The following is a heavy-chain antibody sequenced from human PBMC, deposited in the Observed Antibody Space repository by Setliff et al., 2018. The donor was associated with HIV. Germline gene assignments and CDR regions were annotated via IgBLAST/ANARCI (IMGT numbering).Heavy chain of an antibody. CDR1: GFSFNSFW. Sequence: PVGSLRLSCAASGFSFNSFWMTWVRQAPGKGLEWVANIKQDGSETYYVDSVKGRFTISRDNDKSSLSLQMNDLRTEDTAVYYCVRDAVDYGSDFYSYYYYYMDVWGKGTTVTVSS. V-gene: IGHV3-7*04. J-gene: IGHJ6*03. CDR2: IKQDGSET. D-gene: IGHD3-10*01. CDR3: VRDAVDYGSDFYSYYYYYMDV.